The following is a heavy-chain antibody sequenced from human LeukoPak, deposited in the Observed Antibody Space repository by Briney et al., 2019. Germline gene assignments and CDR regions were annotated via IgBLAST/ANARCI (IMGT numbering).Heavy chain of an antibody. J-gene: IGHJ4*02. D-gene: IGHD6-13*01. CDR1: GGSISSYY. V-gene: IGHV4-59*01. CDR2: IYYSGST. Sequence: PSETLSLTCTVSGGSISSYYWSWIRQPPGKGLEWIGYIYYSGSTNYNPSLKSRVTISVDTSKNQFSLKLSSVTAADTAVYYCASYSSRKYIFDYWGQGTLVTVSS. CDR3: ASYSSRKYIFDY.